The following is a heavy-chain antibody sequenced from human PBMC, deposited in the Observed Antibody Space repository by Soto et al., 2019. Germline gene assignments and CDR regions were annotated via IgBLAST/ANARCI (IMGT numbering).Heavy chain of an antibody. CDR2: ISGSGGST. J-gene: IGHJ5*02. D-gene: IGHD5-12*01. CDR1: GFTFSSYA. Sequence: PGGSLRLSCAASGFTFSSYAMSWVRQAPGKGLEWVSAISGSGGSTYYADSVKGRFTISRDNSKNTLYLQMNSLRAEDTAVYYCAKFVRGGLTWIRWFDPWGQGTLVTVSS. CDR3: AKFVRGGLTWIRWFDP. V-gene: IGHV3-23*01.